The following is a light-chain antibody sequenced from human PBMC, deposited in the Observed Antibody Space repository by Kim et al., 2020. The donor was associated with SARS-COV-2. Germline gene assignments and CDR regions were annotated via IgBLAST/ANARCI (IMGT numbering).Light chain of an antibody. CDR2: AAS. V-gene: IGKV1-39*01. Sequence: DIQMTQSPSSLSASVGDRVTITCRASQSISSYLNWYQQKPGKAPKLLIYAASSLQSGVPSRFSGSGSGTDFTLTISSLQPEDFATYYCQFSYTWGQGTKLEI. CDR1: QSISSY. J-gene: IGKJ2*01. CDR3: QFSYT.